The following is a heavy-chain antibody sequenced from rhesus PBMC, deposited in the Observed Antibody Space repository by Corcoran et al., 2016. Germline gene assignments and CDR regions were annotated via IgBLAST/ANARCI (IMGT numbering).Heavy chain of an antibody. CDR2: IYGSIGST. CDR3: ARNRGDYYFDY. Sequence: QVQLQESGPGLVKPSETLPLTCAVSGGSISRGYCCSWIRQPPGKGLEWIGHIYGSIGSTYYNPSLKSRVTISKDTSKNQFSLKLSSVTAADTAVYYCARNRGDYYFDYWGQGVLVTVSS. V-gene: IGHV4S7*01. J-gene: IGHJ4*01. D-gene: IGHD3-34*01. CDR1: GGSISRGYC.